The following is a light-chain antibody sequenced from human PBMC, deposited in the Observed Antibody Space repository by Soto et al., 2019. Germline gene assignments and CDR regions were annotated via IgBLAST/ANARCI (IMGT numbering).Light chain of an antibody. V-gene: IGKV1-5*03. CDR1: QSISSW. Sequence: DIQMTQSPSTLSASVGDRVTITCRASQSISSWLAWYQQNXGTAPKLLIYKASTLQSGVPSRFSGSGSGTEFTLTISSLQPDDFATYYCQQYSDNWTFGQGTKVEIK. CDR2: KAS. CDR3: QQYSDNWT. J-gene: IGKJ1*01.